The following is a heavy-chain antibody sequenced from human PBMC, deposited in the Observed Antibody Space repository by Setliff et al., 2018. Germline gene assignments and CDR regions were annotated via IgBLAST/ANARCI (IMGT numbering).Heavy chain of an antibody. CDR2: IIGSGIST. Sequence: GGSLRLSCAASGFRFSDLYMSWVRQAPGKGLEWVSTIIGSGISTYYADSVQGRVTISRDNAKNSLYLQMNSLRAEDTAVYYCARDFYSYGSRSYYKTNLDYWGQGTQVTV. CDR1: GFRFSDLY. CDR3: ARDFYSYGSRSYYKTNLDY. J-gene: IGHJ4*02. V-gene: IGHV3-11*04. D-gene: IGHD3-10*01.